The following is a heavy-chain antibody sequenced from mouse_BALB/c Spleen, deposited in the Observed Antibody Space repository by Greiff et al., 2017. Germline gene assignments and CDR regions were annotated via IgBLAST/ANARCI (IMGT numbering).Heavy chain of an antibody. CDR1: GFNIKDYY. Sequence: EVQRVESGAELVRSGASVKLSCTASGFNIKDYYMHWVKQRPEQGLEWIGWIDPENGDTEYAPKFQGKATMTADTSSNTAYLQLSSLTSEDTAVYYCYYGNYGFAYWGQGTLVTVSA. CDR3: YYGNYGFAY. CDR2: IDPENGDT. V-gene: IGHV14-4*02. J-gene: IGHJ3*01. D-gene: IGHD2-1*01.